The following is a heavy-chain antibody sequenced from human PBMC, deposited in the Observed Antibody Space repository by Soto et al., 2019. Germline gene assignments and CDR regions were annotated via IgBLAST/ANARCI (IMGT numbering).Heavy chain of an antibody. D-gene: IGHD2-15*01. V-gene: IGHV3-7*01. CDR3: ARDFKSSLYYFDY. CDR2: IKQDGSEK. Sequence: SLRLSCAASGFMFSSFWMSWVRQAPGKGLEWVANIKQDGSEKYYVDSVKGRFTISRDNAKNSLYLQMNSLRAEDTAVYYCARDFKSSLYYFDYWGQGTLVTVSS. J-gene: IGHJ4*02. CDR1: GFMFSSFW.